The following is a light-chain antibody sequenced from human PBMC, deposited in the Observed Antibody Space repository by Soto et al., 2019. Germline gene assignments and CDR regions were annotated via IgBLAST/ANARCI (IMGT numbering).Light chain of an antibody. J-gene: IGLJ3*02. CDR2: DVS. Sequence: QSALTQPPSASGSPGQSVTISCTGTSRDVGAYNYVSWYQQHPGKAPKLMIYDVSNRPSGVPYRFSGSKSGNAASLTVSGLQGEDEADYYCSSYAGSSWVFGGGTKVTVL. V-gene: IGLV2-8*01. CDR1: SRDVGAYNY. CDR3: SSYAGSSWV.